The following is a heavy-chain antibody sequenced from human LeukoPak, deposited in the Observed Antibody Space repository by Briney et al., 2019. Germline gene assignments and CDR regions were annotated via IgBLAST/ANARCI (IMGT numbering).Heavy chain of an antibody. Sequence: GGSLRLSCAASGFTFSSYAMSWVRQAPGKGLEWVSAISGSGGSTYYADPVKGRFTISRDNSKNTLYLQMNSLRAEDTAVYYCARAQIVVVITTHFDYWGQGTPVTVSS. CDR3: ARAQIVVVITTHFDY. J-gene: IGHJ4*02. CDR1: GFTFSSYA. D-gene: IGHD3-22*01. CDR2: ISGSGGST. V-gene: IGHV3-23*01.